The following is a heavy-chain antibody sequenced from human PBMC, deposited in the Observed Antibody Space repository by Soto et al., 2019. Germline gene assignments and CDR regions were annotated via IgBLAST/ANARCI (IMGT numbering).Heavy chain of an antibody. CDR2: IDPSDSRT. V-gene: IGHV5-10-1*01. CDR1: GYSFPHYW. J-gene: IGHJ5*02. Sequence: HGESLKISCKGSGYSFPHYWISWVRQMPGKGLEWMGRIDPSDSRTNYSPSFQGHVTMSVDKSINTAYLQWSSLKASDTAMYYCVRPVSQDVDPWGQGTLVTVSS. CDR3: VRPVSQDVDP.